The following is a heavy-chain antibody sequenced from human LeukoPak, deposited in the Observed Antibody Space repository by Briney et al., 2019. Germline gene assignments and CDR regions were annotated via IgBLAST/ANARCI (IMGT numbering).Heavy chain of an antibody. J-gene: IGHJ4*02. D-gene: IGHD2-2*02. Sequence: GGSLRLSCVASGFTFSNYAMSWVRQAPGRGPEWIAALNGGRTFFQDSVRGRCTISRDNSKNTLYLQLNSLTGDDTAVYYCVKEVPIYGYFDYWGRGTLVTVSS. CDR2: LNGGRT. CDR3: VKEVPIYGYFDY. CDR1: GFTFSNYA. V-gene: IGHV3-23*01.